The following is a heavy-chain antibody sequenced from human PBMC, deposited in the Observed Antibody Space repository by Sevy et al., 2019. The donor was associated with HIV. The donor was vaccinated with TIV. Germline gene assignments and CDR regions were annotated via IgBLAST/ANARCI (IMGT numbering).Heavy chain of an antibody. CDR2: ISNSGTTI. D-gene: IGHD4-17*01. J-gene: IGHJ4*02. V-gene: IGHV3-48*03. Sequence: GGSLRLSCAASGFTFSSYEMNWVRQAPGKGLEWVSYISNSGTTISYSDSVKGPFTTSRANARNALYLQMNSLRAEDTAVYYCARDLPPSATTVAHFDCWGQGTLVTVSS. CDR3: ARDLPPSATTVAHFDC. CDR1: GFTFSSYE.